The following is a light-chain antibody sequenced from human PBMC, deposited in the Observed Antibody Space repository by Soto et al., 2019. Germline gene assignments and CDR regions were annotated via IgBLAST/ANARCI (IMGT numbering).Light chain of an antibody. J-gene: IGKJ3*01. Sequence: DIQMTQSPSTLSESIGDRVTITCRASQSISDWLAWYQHKPGKAPKLLIYKASSLESGVPSRFSGSGSGTEFTLTISSLQPDDFATYYCQYYDSYSFGPGTKVDVK. V-gene: IGKV1-5*03. CDR3: QYYDSYS. CDR1: QSISDW. CDR2: KAS.